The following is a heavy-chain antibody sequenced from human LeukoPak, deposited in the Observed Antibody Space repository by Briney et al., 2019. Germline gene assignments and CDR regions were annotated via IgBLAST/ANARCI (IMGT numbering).Heavy chain of an antibody. V-gene: IGHV3-9*01. J-gene: IGHJ6*02. CDR1: GFTFDDYA. CDR2: ISWNSGSI. CDR3: ARDQTYSSSWPYYYGMDV. D-gene: IGHD6-13*01. Sequence: SLRLSCAASGFTFDDYAMHWVRQAPGKGLEWVSGISWNSGSIGYADSVKGRFTISRDNAKNSLYLQMNSLRAEDTALYYCARDQTYSSSWPYYYGMDVWGQGTTVTVSS.